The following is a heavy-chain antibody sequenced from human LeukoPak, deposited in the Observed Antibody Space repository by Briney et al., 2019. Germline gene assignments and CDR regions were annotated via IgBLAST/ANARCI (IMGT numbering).Heavy chain of an antibody. V-gene: IGHV1-8*03. CDR2: MNPKSGDT. CDR3: ARDGRDSRSSWFDP. D-gene: IGHD3-10*01. J-gene: IGHJ5*02. CDR1: GYSFTNYD. Sequence: ASVKVSCKASGYSFTNYDINWVRQATGQGLEWMGWMNPKSGDTGYSQKFQGRVFITRDTSINTAYMELSSLGSDDTAVYCCARDGRDSRSSWFDPWGQGTLVIVSS.